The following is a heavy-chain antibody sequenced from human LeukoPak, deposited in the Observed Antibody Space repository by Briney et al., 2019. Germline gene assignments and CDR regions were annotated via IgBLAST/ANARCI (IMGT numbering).Heavy chain of an antibody. J-gene: IGHJ4*02. CDR3: ASANSGSYSPFDY. Sequence: PSQTLSLTCTVSGGSISSGGYYWSWIRQPPGKGLEWIGYIYHSGSTYYNPSLKSRVTISVDTSKNQFSLKLSSVTAADTAVYYCASANSGSYSPFDYWGQGTLVTVSS. V-gene: IGHV4-30-2*01. CDR1: GGSISSGGYY. D-gene: IGHD1-26*01. CDR2: IYHSGST.